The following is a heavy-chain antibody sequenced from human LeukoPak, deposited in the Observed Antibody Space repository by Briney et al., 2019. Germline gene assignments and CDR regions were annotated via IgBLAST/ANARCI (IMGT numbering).Heavy chain of an antibody. CDR1: GGSISSYY. CDR2: IYYSGST. Sequence: SETLSLTCTVSGGSISSYYWSWIRQPSGKGLEWIGYIYYSGSTNYNPSLKSRVTISVDTSKNQFSLKLSSVTAADTAVYYCARTLAARRLYAFDIWGQGTMVTVSS. CDR3: ARTLAARRLYAFDI. V-gene: IGHV4-59*01. J-gene: IGHJ3*02. D-gene: IGHD6-25*01.